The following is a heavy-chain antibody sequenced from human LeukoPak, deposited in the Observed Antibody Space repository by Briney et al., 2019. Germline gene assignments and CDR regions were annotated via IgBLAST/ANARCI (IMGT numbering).Heavy chain of an antibody. CDR2: IYSGGST. D-gene: IGHD3-10*01. Sequence: PGGSLRLSCAASGFTVSSNYMSWVRQAPGKGLEWVSVIYSGGSTYYADSVKGRFTISRDNSKNTLYLQMNSLRAEDTAVYYCAKEMGYYYGSGTDYWGQGTLVTVSS. J-gene: IGHJ4*02. CDR1: GFTVSSNY. V-gene: IGHV3-66*01. CDR3: AKEMGYYYGSGTDY.